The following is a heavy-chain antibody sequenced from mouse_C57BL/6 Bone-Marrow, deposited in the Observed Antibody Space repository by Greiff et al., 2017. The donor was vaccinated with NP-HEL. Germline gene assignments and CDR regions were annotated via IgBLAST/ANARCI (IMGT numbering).Heavy chain of an antibody. CDR1: GYTFTDYY. Sequence: QVQLQQSGAELVRPGASVKLSCKASGYTFTDYYINWVKQRPGQGLEWIARFYHGSGTTYSNEKFKGKATLTAEKSSSAAYMQLSGLTSEDSAVEFGARGSSYWDVDVGGTGTTGTVSS. D-gene: IGHD1-3*01. J-gene: IGHJ1*03. CDR2: FYHGSGTT. CDR3: ARGSSYWDVDV. V-gene: IGHV1-76*01.